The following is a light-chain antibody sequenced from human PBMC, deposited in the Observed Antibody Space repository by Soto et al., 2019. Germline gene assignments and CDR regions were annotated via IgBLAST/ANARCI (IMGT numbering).Light chain of an antibody. J-gene: IGKJ2*01. CDR3: MQGTQWPYT. Sequence: DVVMTQSPLALPVTLGQPASVSCRSSQSLLYSDGNAYLSWFHQRPGQSPRRLIYKVSNRDSGVPDRFSGSGSDTDFTLRISRVEAEDVGVYYCMQGTQWPYTFGQGTQLEIK. CDR1: QSLLYSDGNAY. V-gene: IGKV2-30*01. CDR2: KVS.